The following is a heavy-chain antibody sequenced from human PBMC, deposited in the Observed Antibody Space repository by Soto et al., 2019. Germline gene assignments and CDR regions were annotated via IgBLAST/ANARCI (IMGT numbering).Heavy chain of an antibody. CDR1: GFTFNNYA. CDR3: AKDRLAGNFDY. CDR2: ISNTGGGT. Sequence: PGGSLRLSCAASGFTFNNYAMNWVRQAPGMGLEWVATISNTGGGTYYADSVKGRFIISRDNSKNTLYLQMSSLRVEDTAVYYCAKDRLAGNFDYWGQGTRVTVSS. V-gene: IGHV3-23*01. J-gene: IGHJ4*02.